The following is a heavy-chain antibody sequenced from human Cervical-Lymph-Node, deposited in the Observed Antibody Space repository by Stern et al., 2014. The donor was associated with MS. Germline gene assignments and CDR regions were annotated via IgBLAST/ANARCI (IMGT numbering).Heavy chain of an antibody. CDR1: GDSFSSST. CDR3: TKDILRDSSSPS. J-gene: IGHJ5*02. CDR2: IIPISGAA. V-gene: IGHV1-69*01. D-gene: IGHD6-6*01. Sequence: QVQLVQSGAEVKKPGSSVKVSCKASGDSFSSSTFSWVRQAPGQGLEWMGGIIPISGAADFAQKFQGRLTLTADEFTSTAYMELSFLKHEDTAMYYCTKDILRDSSSPSWGQGTLVTVSS.